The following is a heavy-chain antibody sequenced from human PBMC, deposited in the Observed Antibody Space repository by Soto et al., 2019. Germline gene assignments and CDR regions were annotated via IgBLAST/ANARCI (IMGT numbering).Heavy chain of an antibody. D-gene: IGHD3-3*01. J-gene: IGHJ6*02. CDR2: IKSKTDGGTT. Sequence: GGSLRLSCAASGFTFSNAWMNWVRQAPGKGLEWVGRIKSKTDGGTTDYAAPVKGRFTISRDDSKNTLYLQMNSLKTEDTAVYYCTTDAASSGRHYDFWSGLVVRGVYYYYGMDVWGQGTTVTVSS. CDR1: GFTFSNAW. CDR3: TTDAASSGRHYDFWSGLVVRGVYYYYGMDV. V-gene: IGHV3-15*07.